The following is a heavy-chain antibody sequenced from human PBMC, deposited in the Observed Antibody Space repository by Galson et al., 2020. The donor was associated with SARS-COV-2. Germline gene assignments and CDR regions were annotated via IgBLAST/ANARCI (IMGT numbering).Heavy chain of an antibody. CDR2: ISSYNGIT. D-gene: IGHD3-3*01. V-gene: IGHV1-18*01. CDR1: GYTFTNYG. CDR3: ARFGATPYYDSWSGYFDYYYYAMDV. J-gene: IGHJ6*02. Sequence: ASVKVSCKASGYTFTNYGISWVRQAPGQGLEWMGWISSYNGITNYAQKFQGRVTMTSDTSTTTPYLELRSLRSDDTAVYYCARFGATPYYDSWSGYFDYYYYAMDVWGQGTSVTVSS.